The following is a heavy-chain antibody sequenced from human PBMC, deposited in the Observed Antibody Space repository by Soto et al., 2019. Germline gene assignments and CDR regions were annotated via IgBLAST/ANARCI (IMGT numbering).Heavy chain of an antibody. Sequence: PGGSLRLSCVASGFTFSNAWMNWVRQAPGKGLEWVGRIKSKTDGGTTDYAAPVKGRFTISRDDSKNTLYLQMNSLKTEDTAVYYCTTARGHLGYCSSTSCYAGLDYWGQGTLVTVSS. CDR3: TTARGHLGYCSSTSCYAGLDY. CDR1: GFTFSNAW. D-gene: IGHD2-2*01. CDR2: IKSKTDGGTT. V-gene: IGHV3-15*07. J-gene: IGHJ4*02.